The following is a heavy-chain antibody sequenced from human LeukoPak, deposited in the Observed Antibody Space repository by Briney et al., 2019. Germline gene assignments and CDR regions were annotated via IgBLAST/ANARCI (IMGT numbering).Heavy chain of an antibody. CDR3: ARISLSIRDAFDL. D-gene: IGHD1-14*01. CDR2: IGTAGDT. V-gene: IGHV3-13*04. J-gene: IGHJ3*01. CDR1: GFTFSSFD. Sequence: GGSLRLSCAASGFTFSSFDMHWVRQPTGKGLEWVSGIGTAGDTYYPGSVKGRFTISRENAKNSLYLQMNSLRAGDTAVYYCARISLSIRDAFDLWGQGTMVTVSS.